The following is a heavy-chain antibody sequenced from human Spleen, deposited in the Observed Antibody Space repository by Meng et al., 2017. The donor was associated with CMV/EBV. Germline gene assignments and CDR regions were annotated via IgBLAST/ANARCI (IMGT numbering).Heavy chain of an antibody. Sequence: GGSLRLSCAASGFTVSDHYMNWVRQAPGKGLEWVSVIYSGGSSDYADSVKGRFTISRDNSKNTLYLRMSSLRAEDSAIYYCARDLWELVGVEYYYYGMDVWGQGTTVTVSS. V-gene: IGHV3-53*01. D-gene: IGHD3-16*01. CDR3: ARDLWELVGVEYYYYGMDV. CDR1: GFTVSDHY. J-gene: IGHJ6*02. CDR2: IYSGGSS.